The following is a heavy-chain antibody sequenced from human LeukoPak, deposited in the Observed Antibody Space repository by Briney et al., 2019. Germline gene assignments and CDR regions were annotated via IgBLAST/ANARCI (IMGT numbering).Heavy chain of an antibody. V-gene: IGHV3-7*01. CDR2: IKQDGSEK. Sequence: GGSLRLSCAASGFTFGSYWMSWVRQAPGKGLEWVANIKQDGSEKYYVDSVKGRFTISRDNAKNSLYLQMNSLRAEDTAVYYCARDQVAVAANYYYYGMDVWGQGTTVTVSS. CDR1: GFTFGSYW. J-gene: IGHJ6*02. CDR3: ARDQVAVAANYYYYGMDV. D-gene: IGHD6-19*01.